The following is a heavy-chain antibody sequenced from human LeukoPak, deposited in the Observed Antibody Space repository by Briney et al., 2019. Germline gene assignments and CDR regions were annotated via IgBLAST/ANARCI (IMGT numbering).Heavy chain of an antibody. J-gene: IGHJ6*03. V-gene: IGHV1-69*06. Sequence: SVTVSCKAARGTFSNYVFSWVRQAPGQGLEWMGRIIPIFDEAIYAQKFQGRVTITADRSTSTAYMELSRLRSDDTAVYYCARNDFWSGPHYYMDVWGKGTTVTVSS. CDR3: ARNDFWSGPHYYMDV. CDR2: IIPIFDEA. CDR1: RGTFSNYV. D-gene: IGHD3-3*01.